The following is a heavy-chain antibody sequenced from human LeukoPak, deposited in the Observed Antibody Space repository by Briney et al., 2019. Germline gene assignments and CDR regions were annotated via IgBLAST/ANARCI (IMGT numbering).Heavy chain of an antibody. V-gene: IGHV3-21*01. Sequence: PGGSLRLSCAASGFTFSSYSMNWVRQAPGKGPEWVSSISSSSSYIYYADSVKGRFTISRDNAKNSLYLQMNSLRAEDTAVYYCARLMQLDTEIDYWGQGTLVTVSS. CDR2: ISSSSSYI. CDR3: ARLMQLDTEIDY. J-gene: IGHJ4*02. CDR1: GFTFSSYS. D-gene: IGHD6-13*01.